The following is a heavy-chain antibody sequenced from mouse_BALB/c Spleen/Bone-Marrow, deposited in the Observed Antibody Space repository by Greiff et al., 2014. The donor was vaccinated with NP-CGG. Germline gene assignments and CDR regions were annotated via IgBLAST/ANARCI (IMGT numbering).Heavy chain of an antibody. CDR2: IWADGST. J-gene: IGHJ4*01. Sequence: VQLQQSGPGLVAPSQSLSITCTVSGLSLTSYGVHWVRQPPGKGLEWLGVIWADGSTNYNSALMSRLSIRKDNSKSQVFLKMNSLQTDDTAMYYCARITTATGAMDYWGQGTSVTVSS. CDR1: GLSLTSYG. V-gene: IGHV2-9*02. D-gene: IGHD1-2*01. CDR3: ARITTATGAMDY.